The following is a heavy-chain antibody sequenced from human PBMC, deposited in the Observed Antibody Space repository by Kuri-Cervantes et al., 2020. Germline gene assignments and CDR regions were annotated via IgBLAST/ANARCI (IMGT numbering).Heavy chain of an antibody. CDR2: IYSGGST. J-gene: IGHJ3*02. CDR3: ARDRSGCSSTSCYLDAFDI. V-gene: IGHV3-53*01. CDR1: GFTVSSNY. D-gene: IGHD2-2*01. Sequence: GEFLKISFAASGFTVSSNYMSWVRQAPGKGLEWVSVIYSGGSTYYADSVKGRFTIASDNAKTSLYLQMNSLRAEDTAVYYCARDRSGCSSTSCYLDAFDIWGQGTMVTVSS.